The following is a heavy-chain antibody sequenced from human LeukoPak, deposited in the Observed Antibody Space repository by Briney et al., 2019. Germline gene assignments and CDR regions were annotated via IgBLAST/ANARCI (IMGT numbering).Heavy chain of an antibody. D-gene: IGHD5-12*01. CDR1: GGSISSYY. CDR2: IYYSGST. Sequence: SETLSLTCTVSGGSISSYYWSWIRQPPGKGLEWIGYIYYSGSTNYNPSLKSRVTISVDTSKNQFSLKLSSVTAADTAVYHCAGCDGYSGYDCWFDPWGQGTLVTVSS. V-gene: IGHV4-59*08. CDR3: AGCDGYSGYDCWFDP. J-gene: IGHJ5*02.